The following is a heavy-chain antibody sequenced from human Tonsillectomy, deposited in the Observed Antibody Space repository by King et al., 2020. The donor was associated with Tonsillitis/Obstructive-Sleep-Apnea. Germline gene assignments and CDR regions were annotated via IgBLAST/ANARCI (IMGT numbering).Heavy chain of an antibody. CDR1: GFTFSSYW. J-gene: IGHJ4*02. CDR3: VRERDKGEYLDF. Sequence: QLVQSGGGLVQPGGSLRLSCAASGFTFSSYWMSWVRQAPGKGLELVANIHQDGRETYYVHSVKGRFTISRDNAKNSLYLQMNSLRADDTAVYYCVRERDKGEYLDFWGQGILVTVSS. D-gene: IGHD2/OR15-2a*01. V-gene: IGHV3-7*04. CDR2: IHQDGRET.